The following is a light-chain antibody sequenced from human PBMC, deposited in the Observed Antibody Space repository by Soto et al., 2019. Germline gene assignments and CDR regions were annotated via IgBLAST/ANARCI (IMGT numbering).Light chain of an antibody. V-gene: IGLV2-14*03. CDR2: GVH. CDR1: SSDIGAYDY. CDR3: VSYKSSDTLV. Sequence: QSVLTQPASVSGSPGQSITSSCTGTSSDIGAYDYVSWYQHQAGKAPKLIFYGVHHQPSGVSNRFSASKSGNTASLTISGLQTEDEADYYCVSYKSSDTLVFGGATKVTVL. J-gene: IGLJ2*01.